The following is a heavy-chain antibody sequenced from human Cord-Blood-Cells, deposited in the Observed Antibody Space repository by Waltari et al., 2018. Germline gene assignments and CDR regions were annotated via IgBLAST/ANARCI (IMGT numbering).Heavy chain of an antibody. Sequence: EVQLVESGGGLVQPGGSLSLSGEAFGFTLSRYWMRWIRQAPGKGLGWVANIKQDGSEKYYVDSVKGRFTISRDNAKNSLYLQMNSLRAEDTAVYYCARRSFLAGAFDIWGQGTMVTVSS. CDR2: IKQDGSEK. D-gene: IGHD1-26*01. J-gene: IGHJ3*02. CDR3: ARRSFLAGAFDI. CDR1: GFTLSRYW. V-gene: IGHV3-7*01.